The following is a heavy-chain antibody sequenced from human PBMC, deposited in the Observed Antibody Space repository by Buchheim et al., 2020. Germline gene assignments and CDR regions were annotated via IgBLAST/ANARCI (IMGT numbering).Heavy chain of an antibody. CDR2: ISYDGSNK. J-gene: IGHJ4*02. CDR3: AFMVRGAYDY. CDR1: GFTFSSYG. D-gene: IGHD3-10*01. V-gene: IGHV3-30*03. Sequence: QVQLVESGGGVVQPGRSLRLSCAASGFTFSSYGMHWVRQAPGKGLEWVAVISYDGSNKYYADSVKGRFTISRDNSMHTLYLQMSSLRAEDTAVYYCAFMVRGAYDYWGQGTL.